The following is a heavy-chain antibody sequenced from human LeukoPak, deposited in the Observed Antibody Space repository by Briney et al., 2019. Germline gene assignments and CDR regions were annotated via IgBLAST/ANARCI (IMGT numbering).Heavy chain of an antibody. V-gene: IGHV3-74*01. CDR3: HPLAYISD. CDR1: AFTLSSQW. Sequence: GGSLRLSCAVSAFTLSSQWMHWARQAPGKGLVWVSIIKTDGSSTNYADSVKGRFTVSRDNAKNTLYLQMSSLRAEDTAMYYCHPLAYISDWGQGTLVTVSS. J-gene: IGHJ4*02. D-gene: IGHD6-19*01. CDR2: IKTDGSST.